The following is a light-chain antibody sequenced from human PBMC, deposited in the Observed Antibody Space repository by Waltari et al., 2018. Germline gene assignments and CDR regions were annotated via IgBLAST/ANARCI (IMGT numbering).Light chain of an antibody. CDR2: DAS. V-gene: IGKV3-11*01. CDR1: QSVSSY. J-gene: IGKJ5*01. CDR3: QQRSNWPPFLGT. Sequence: EIVLTQSPATLSLSPGERATLSCRASQSVSSYLAWYQQKPGQAPRLLIYDASNRATGIPARFSGSGSGTDFTLTISSLEPEDFAVYYCQQRSNWPPFLGTFGQGTRLEIK.